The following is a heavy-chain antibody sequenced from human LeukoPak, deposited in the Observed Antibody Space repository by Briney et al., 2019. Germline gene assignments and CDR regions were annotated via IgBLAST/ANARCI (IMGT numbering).Heavy chain of an antibody. CDR3: ARDRDSSGYYYVSYYYYYYGMDV. J-gene: IGHJ6*02. D-gene: IGHD3-22*01. CDR1: GFTFSSYW. Sequence: PGGSLRLSCAASGFTFSSYWMHWVRQAPGKGLVWVSRINSDGSSTSYADSVKGRFTISRDNSKNTLYLQMNSLRAEDTAVYYCARDRDSSGYYYVSYYYYYYGMDVWGQGTTVTVSS. CDR2: INSDGSST. V-gene: IGHV3-74*01.